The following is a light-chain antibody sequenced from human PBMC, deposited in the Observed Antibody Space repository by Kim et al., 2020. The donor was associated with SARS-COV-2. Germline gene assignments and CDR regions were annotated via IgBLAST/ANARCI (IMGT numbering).Light chain of an antibody. CDR1: QSVSSSY. Sequence: SPGQRATLSCSASQSVSSSYLAWYQQTPGQAPRLLIYGASSRATGIPDRFSGSGSGTDFTPTISRLEPEDFAVYYCQQYGSSPPYTFGQGTKLEI. J-gene: IGKJ2*01. CDR3: QQYGSSPPYT. V-gene: IGKV3-20*01. CDR2: GAS.